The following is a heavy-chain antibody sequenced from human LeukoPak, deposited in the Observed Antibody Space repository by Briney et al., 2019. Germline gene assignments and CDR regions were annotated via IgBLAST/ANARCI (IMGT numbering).Heavy chain of an antibody. CDR2: ISSNGGST. CDR3: AKHGYCSGISCFFDF. Sequence: GGSLRLSCSASGFTFSSYAMHWVRQAPGKGLEYVSAISSNGGSTYYADSVKGRFTISRDNSKNTLYLQMNSLRAEDTALYYCAKHGYCSGISCFFDFWGQGTQVTVSS. J-gene: IGHJ4*02. CDR1: GFTFSSYA. D-gene: IGHD2-2*03. V-gene: IGHV3-64*04.